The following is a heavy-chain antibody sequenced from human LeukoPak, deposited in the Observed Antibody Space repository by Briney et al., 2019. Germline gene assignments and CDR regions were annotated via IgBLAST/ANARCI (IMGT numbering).Heavy chain of an antibody. CDR1: GRSISSYY. CDR2: IYTSGSN. V-gene: IGHV4-4*07. J-gene: IGHJ2*01. D-gene: IGHD4-17*01. CDR3: ARDEDYGDYGDFDL. Sequence: SETLSLTCTVAGRSISSYYWSWIRQPARKGMEWIGRIYTSGSNNYNPSLKSRVTMSVDTSKNQFSLKLSSLTAADTAVYYCARDEDYGDYGDFDLWGRGTLVTVSS.